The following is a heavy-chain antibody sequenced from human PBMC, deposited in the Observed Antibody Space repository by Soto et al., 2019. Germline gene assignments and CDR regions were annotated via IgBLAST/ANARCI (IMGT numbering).Heavy chain of an antibody. V-gene: IGHV3-48*03. CDR2: ISSSGSTI. Sequence: GGSLRLSCAASGFTFSSYEMNWVRQAPGKGLEWVSYISSSGSTIYYADSVKGRFTISRDNAKNSLYLQMNSLRAEDTAVYYCARGHGESGVGYYYYGMDVWGQGTTVTVSS. CDR1: GFTFSSYE. CDR3: ARGHGESGVGYYYYGMDV. J-gene: IGHJ6*02. D-gene: IGHD2-8*01.